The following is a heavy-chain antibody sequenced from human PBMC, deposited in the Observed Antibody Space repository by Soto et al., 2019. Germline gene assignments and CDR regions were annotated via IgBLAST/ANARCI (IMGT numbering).Heavy chain of an antibody. Sequence: QVQLQESGPGLVKPSQTLSLTCTVSGGSISSGGYYWSWIRQHPGKGLEWIGYIYYSGSTYYNPSLHSRVTISVDKSKNQFSLKLSSVTAADTAVYYCARDGVGATPQDYYYGMDVWGQGTTVTVSS. CDR1: GGSISSGGYY. J-gene: IGHJ6*02. V-gene: IGHV4-31*03. CDR3: ARDGVGATPQDYYYGMDV. D-gene: IGHD1-26*01. CDR2: IYYSGST.